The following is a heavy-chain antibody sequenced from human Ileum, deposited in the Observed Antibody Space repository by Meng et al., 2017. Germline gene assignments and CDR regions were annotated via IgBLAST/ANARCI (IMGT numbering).Heavy chain of an antibody. Sequence: GGFLRLSCATSGFTFSGSSMNWVRQAPGKGLEWVSSIDSSSTYIYNADSVKGRFIVSKDNAKSSLYLQMNSLRAEDTAVYYCARGAIVQKNYDYWGQGTLVTVSS. D-gene: IGHD5-18*01. V-gene: IGHV3-21*01. J-gene: IGHJ4*02. CDR3: ARGAIVQKNYDY. CDR2: IDSSSTYI. CDR1: GFTFSGSS.